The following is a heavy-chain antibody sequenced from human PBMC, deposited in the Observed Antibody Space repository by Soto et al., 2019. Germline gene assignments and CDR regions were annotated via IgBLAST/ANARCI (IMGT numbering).Heavy chain of an antibody. Sequence: SVKVSCKASGYTFTSYYMHWVRQAPVRGLEWMGGLIPIFGTANYAQKFQGRVTITGDKYASTAYMELSSLRSEDTAVYYCTIGGPLGGSYPSYRGQGTLVTVS. D-gene: IGHD3-10*01. V-gene: IGHV1-69*06. J-gene: IGHJ4*02. CDR3: TIGGPLGGSYPSY. CDR1: GYTFTSYY. CDR2: LIPIFGTA.